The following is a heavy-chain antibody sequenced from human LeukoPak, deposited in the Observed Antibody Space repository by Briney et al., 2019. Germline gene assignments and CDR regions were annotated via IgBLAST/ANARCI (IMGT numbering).Heavy chain of an antibody. CDR2: IYHSGST. Sequence: SETLSLTCTVSGYSISSGYYWGWIRQPPGKGLEWIGSIYHSGSTYYNPSLKSRVTISVYTSKNQFSLKLSSVTAADTAVYYCASPRIGGNSELDYWGQGTLVTVSS. V-gene: IGHV4-38-2*02. J-gene: IGHJ4*02. D-gene: IGHD4-23*01. CDR3: ASPRIGGNSELDY. CDR1: GYSISSGYY.